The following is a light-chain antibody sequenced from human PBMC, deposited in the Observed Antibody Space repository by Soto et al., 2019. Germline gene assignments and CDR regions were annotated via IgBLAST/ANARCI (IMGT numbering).Light chain of an antibody. V-gene: IGLV2-14*01. Sequence: QSALTQPASVSGSPGQSITISCTGTSSDVGGYDYVSWYQQHPGKAPKLIIYEVRNRPSGVSDRFSGSKSGNTASLTISGLQTEDEADYYCSSFTSSGTLEVVVGGGTQLTVL. CDR3: SSFTSSGTLEVV. CDR1: SSDVGGYDY. CDR2: EVR. J-gene: IGLJ2*01.